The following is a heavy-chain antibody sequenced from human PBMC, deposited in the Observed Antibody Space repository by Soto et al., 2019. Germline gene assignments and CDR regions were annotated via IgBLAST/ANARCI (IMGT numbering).Heavy chain of an antibody. V-gene: IGHV5-10-1*01. J-gene: IGHJ6*01. CDR3: ARLGIAVAGTRMDV. CDR1: GYSFTSYW. D-gene: IGHD6-19*01. Sequence: PEYSLKITRKGSGYSFTSYWISGVRQMHGKGLEWMGRIDPSDSYTNYSPSFQGHVTISADKSISTAYLQWSSLKASDTAMYYCARLGIAVAGTRMDVWGQGTTVTVSP. CDR2: IDPSDSYT.